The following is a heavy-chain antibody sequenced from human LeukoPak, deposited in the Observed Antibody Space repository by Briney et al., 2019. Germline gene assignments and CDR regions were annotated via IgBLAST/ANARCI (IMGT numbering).Heavy chain of an antibody. D-gene: IGHD3-3*01. CDR1: GGSISSSSYY. V-gene: IGHV4-39*07. Sequence: PSETLSLTCTVSGGSISSSSYYWGWIRQPPGKGLEWIGRIYYSGSTYYNPSLKSRVTISVDTSKNQFSLKLSSVTAAETAVYYCARGVEEGIDPWGQGTLVTVS. CDR2: IYYSGST. CDR3: ARGVEEGIDP. J-gene: IGHJ5*02.